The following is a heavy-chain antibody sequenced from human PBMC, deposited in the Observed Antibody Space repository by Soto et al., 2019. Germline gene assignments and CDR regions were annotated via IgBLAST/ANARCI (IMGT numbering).Heavy chain of an antibody. CDR3: ARGLEGYCSSTSCYEGAFDI. Sequence: SVKVSCKASGFTFTSSAVQWVRQARGQRLEWIGWIVVGSGNTNYAQKFQERVTITRDMSTSTAYMELSSLRSEDTAVYYCARGLEGYCSSTSCYEGAFDIWGQGTMVTVSS. J-gene: IGHJ3*02. D-gene: IGHD2-2*01. CDR1: GFTFTSSA. V-gene: IGHV1-58*01. CDR2: IVVGSGNT.